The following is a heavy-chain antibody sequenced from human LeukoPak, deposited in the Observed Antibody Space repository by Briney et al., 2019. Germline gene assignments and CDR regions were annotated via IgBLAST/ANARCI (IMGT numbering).Heavy chain of an antibody. CDR2: IGPTGTDR. V-gene: IGHV3-21*01. D-gene: IGHD1-14*01. Sequence: GGSLRLSCAASGFTFSSCGFNWVRQAPGKGLEWVSFIGPTGTDRYDADSVRGRFTISRDNAKNSMYLQMDSLRDEDTAVYYCATETIGRHYDYWGQGTLLTVSS. J-gene: IGHJ4*02. CDR3: ATETIGRHYDY. CDR1: GFTFSSCG.